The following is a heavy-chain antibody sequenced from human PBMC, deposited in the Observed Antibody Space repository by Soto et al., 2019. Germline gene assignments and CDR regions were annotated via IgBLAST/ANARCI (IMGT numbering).Heavy chain of an antibody. CDR3: ARDSSTSPYYYGMEV. CDR2: VIPIFGTT. V-gene: IGHV1-69*13. Sequence: SVKVSCKASGYTFTSYDINWVRQAPGQGLEWMGGVIPIFGTTSYAQKFQGRVTITADESTTTAYMEMSSLRSDDTAVYYCARDSSTSPYYYGMEVWGQGTTVTVSS. J-gene: IGHJ6*02. CDR1: GYTFTSYD. D-gene: IGHD4-17*01.